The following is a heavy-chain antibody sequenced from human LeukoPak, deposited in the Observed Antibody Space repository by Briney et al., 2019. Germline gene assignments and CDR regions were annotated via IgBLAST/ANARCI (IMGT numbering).Heavy chain of an antibody. J-gene: IGHJ4*02. D-gene: IGHD3-9*01. CDR3: ARGEERYFDWPSVSY. V-gene: IGHV3-30-3*01. CDR2: ISYDGSNK. CDR1: GFTFSIYA. Sequence: GGSLRLSCAASGFTFSIYAMHWVRQAPGKGLELVAVISYDGSNKYYADSVKGRFTISRDNSKNTLYLQMNSLRAEDTAVYYCARGEERYFDWPSVSYWGQGTLVTVSS.